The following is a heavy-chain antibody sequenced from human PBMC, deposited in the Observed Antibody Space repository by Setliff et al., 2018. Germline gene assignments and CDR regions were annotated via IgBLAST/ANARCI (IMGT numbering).Heavy chain of an antibody. CDR1: GFTFDDYG. Sequence: GGSLRLSCAASGFTFDDYGMAWVRQAPGKGLEWVSVIYSDGSSTYYVDSVKGRFTISRDNAKNSLYLQMNSLRAEDTAVYYCARDVFDFRTGQAGPWGQGTLVTVSS. D-gene: IGHD3-3*01. V-gene: IGHV3-20*04. CDR3: ARDVFDFRTGQAGP. CDR2: IYSDGSST. J-gene: IGHJ5*02.